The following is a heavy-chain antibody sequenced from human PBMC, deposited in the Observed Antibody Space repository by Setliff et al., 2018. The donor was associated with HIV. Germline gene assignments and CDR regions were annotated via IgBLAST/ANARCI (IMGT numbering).Heavy chain of an antibody. Sequence: KASETLSLTCAVYGGSFSGYYWSWIRQPPGKGLEWIGEINHSGSTNYNPSLKRRVTISVDTSKNQFSLKLSSVTAADTAVYYCARGRRSSSNWFDPWGQGTLVTVSS. CDR1: GGSFSGYY. J-gene: IGHJ5*02. V-gene: IGHV4-34*01. D-gene: IGHD6-6*01. CDR3: ARGRRSSSNWFDP. CDR2: INHSGST.